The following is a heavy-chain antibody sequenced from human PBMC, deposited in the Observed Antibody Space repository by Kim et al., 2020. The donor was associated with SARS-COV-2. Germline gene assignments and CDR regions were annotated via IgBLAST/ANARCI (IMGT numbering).Heavy chain of an antibody. CDR1: GFTFSNYW. CDR2: IRQDGNDK. Sequence: GGSLRLSCGASGFTFSNYWMSWVRQAPGKGLEWVANIRQDGNDKQYVDSVKGRFTISRDNAKSSLYLQMNSLRYEDTAVSYCARFSRSESSGPGYWGQGT. V-gene: IGHV3-7*01. J-gene: IGHJ4*02. CDR3: ARFSRSESSGPGY. D-gene: IGHD3-22*01.